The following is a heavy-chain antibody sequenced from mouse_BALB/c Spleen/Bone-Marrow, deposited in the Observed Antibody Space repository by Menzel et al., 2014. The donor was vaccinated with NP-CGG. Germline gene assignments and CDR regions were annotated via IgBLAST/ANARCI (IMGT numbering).Heavy chain of an antibody. D-gene: IGHD2-3*01. Sequence: EVKVVESGAELVKPGASVKLSCTASGSNIKDTYMHWVKQRPEQGLEWIGRIDPANGNTKYDPKFQGKATITADTSSNTAYLQLSSLTSEDTAVYYCARWLLNYYAMDYWGQGTSVTVSS. CDR2: IDPANGNT. J-gene: IGHJ4*01. CDR3: ARWLLNYYAMDY. V-gene: IGHV14-3*02. CDR1: GSNIKDTY.